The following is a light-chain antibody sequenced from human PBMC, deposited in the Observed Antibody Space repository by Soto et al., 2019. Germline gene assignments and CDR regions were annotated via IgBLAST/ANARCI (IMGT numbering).Light chain of an antibody. J-gene: IGKJ1*01. CDR2: GAS. CDR3: QQYGSSPRT. CDR1: QSVSSSY. V-gene: IGKV3-20*01. Sequence: EIVLTQSPGTTSLSPGERSTLSCRASQSVSSSYLAWYQQKPGQAPRLLIYGASSRATGLPDRFSGSGSGTDFTLTISRLEPEDFAVYYCQQYGSSPRTFGQGTKVDIK.